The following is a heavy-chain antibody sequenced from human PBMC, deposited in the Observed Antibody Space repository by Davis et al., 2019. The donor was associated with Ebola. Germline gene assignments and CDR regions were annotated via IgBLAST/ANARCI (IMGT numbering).Heavy chain of an antibody. Sequence: GESLKISCAASRFIFSSYAMSWVRQAPWKGLEWVSSISVRSITYHADSVKGRFTISRDNSKNTLYLQMNSLRAEDTAVYYCAKVHPPSTVTTGWFDPWGQGTLATVSS. CDR2: ISVRSIT. V-gene: IGHV3-23*01. D-gene: IGHD4-17*01. CDR1: RFIFSSYA. J-gene: IGHJ5*02. CDR3: AKVHPPSTVTTGWFDP.